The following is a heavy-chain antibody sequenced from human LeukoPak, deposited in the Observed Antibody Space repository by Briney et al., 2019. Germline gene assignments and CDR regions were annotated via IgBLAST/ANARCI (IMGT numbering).Heavy chain of an antibody. Sequence: PGGSLRLSCAASGFTFSSYGMHWVRQAPGKGLEWVAVIWYDGSNKYYADSVKGRFTISRDNSKNTLYLQMNSLRAEDTAGYYCARKLLWFGELGSLDYWGQGTLVTVSS. J-gene: IGHJ4*02. V-gene: IGHV3-33*01. CDR2: IWYDGSNK. D-gene: IGHD3-10*01. CDR1: GFTFSSYG. CDR3: ARKLLWFGELGSLDY.